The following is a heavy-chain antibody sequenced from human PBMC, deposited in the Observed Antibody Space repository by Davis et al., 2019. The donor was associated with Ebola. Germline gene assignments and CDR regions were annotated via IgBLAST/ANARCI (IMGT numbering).Heavy chain of an antibody. CDR1: GGSIISSSYY. CDR3: ARQGWSGYSLRHWLDP. CDR2: IYYSGST. Sequence: MPSETLSLTCTVSGGSIISSSYYWGWIRQPPGKGLEWIGNIYYSGSTYYNPSLKSRVTISVDTSKNQFSLKLRSVTAADTAVYYCARQGWSGYSLRHWLDPWGRGTLVTVSS. V-gene: IGHV4-39*01. D-gene: IGHD3-3*01. J-gene: IGHJ5*02.